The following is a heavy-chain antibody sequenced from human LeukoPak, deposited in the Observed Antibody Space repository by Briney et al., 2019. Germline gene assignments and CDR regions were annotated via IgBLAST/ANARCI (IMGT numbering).Heavy chain of an antibody. CDR3: ARKPQPWAIGYFDY. J-gene: IGHJ4*02. V-gene: IGHV3-7*01. D-gene: IGHD2-21*01. CDR1: GFTFSSYW. Sequence: PGGSLRLSCAASGFTFSSYWMSWVRQAPGKGLEWVANIKQDGSEKYYVDSVKGRFTISRDNSKNTLYLQMNSLRAEDTAVYYCARKPQPWAIGYFDYWGQGTLVTVSS. CDR2: IKQDGSEK.